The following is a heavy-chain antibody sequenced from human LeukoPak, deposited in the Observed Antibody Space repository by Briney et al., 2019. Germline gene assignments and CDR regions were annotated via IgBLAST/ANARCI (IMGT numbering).Heavy chain of an antibody. CDR1: GFTFSSYW. CDR3: ARVFEDGYQYYYYMDV. Sequence: GGSLRLSCAASGFTFSSYWMSWVRQAPGKGLEWVSCISSTGSDKNYADSVKGRFTISRDNAKKSLYLQMNSLRAEDTAVYYCARVFEDGYQYYYYMDVWGKGTTVTVSS. J-gene: IGHJ6*03. D-gene: IGHD5-24*01. V-gene: IGHV3-21*01. CDR2: ISSTGSDK.